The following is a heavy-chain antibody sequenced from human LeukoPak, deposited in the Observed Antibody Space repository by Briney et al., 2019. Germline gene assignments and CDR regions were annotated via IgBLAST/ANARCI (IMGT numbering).Heavy chain of an antibody. CDR3: AKDPRYDILTGYYPFDY. CDR2: ISGSGGST. CDR1: GFTFSSYA. D-gene: IGHD3-9*01. Sequence: GGSLRLSCAASGFTFSSYAMSWVRQAPGKGLEWVSAISGSGGSTYYADYVKGRFTISRDNSKNTLYLQMNSLRAEDTAVYYCAKDPRYDILTGYYPFDYWGQGTLVTVSS. V-gene: IGHV3-23*01. J-gene: IGHJ4*02.